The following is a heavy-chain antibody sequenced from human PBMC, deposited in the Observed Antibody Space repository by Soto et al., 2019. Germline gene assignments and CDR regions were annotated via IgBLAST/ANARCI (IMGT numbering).Heavy chain of an antibody. CDR3: AKGSSCFDX. CDR1: GFTFSSYS. J-gene: IGHJ4*02. D-gene: IGHD6-13*01. CDR2: ISGSGGSK. Sequence: RRLACAASGFTFSSYSMSCVRQAPGKGLEWVSAISGSGGSKYYADSVKVRFTISRENYKNTLYLKMNSLRAEDTAVYYCAKGSSCFDXWGQGTLVTVSX. V-gene: IGHV3-23*01.